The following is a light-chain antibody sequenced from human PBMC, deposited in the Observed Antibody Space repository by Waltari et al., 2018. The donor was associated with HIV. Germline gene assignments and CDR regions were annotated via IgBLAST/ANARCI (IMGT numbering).Light chain of an antibody. Sequence: IVMTQSPDSLAVSLGARATIHSQSRPSLLYNPNNKKYIAWYQQKPGQPPKLLIYWASTRESGVPDRFSGSGSETDFTLTISSLQAEDVAVYYCQQYYTTPHTFGRGTKLEI. CDR3: QQYYTTPHT. J-gene: IGKJ2*01. CDR2: WAS. CDR1: PSLLYNPNNKKY. V-gene: IGKV4-1*01.